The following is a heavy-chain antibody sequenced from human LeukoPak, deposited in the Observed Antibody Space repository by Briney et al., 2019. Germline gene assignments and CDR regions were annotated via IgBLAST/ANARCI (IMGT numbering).Heavy chain of an antibody. V-gene: IGHV3-23*01. Sequence: GGSLRLSCAASGFTFSDYYMSWVRQAPGKGLEWVSSISGSGDKSDHADSVKGRFTISRDNSRNTLYLQMNNLRVEDTAVYFCAKDAWRFGDSLLYYSDYWGQGTLVTVSS. CDR2: ISGSGDKS. CDR1: GFTFSDYY. D-gene: IGHD3-10*01. CDR3: AKDAWRFGDSLLYYSDY. J-gene: IGHJ4*02.